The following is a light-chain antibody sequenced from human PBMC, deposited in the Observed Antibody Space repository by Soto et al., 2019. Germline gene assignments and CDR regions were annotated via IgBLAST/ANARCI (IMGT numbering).Light chain of an antibody. CDR2: GTS. V-gene: IGKV3-20*01. J-gene: IGKJ3*01. CDR3: QQYGNSPRFT. CDR1: QSVRSSY. Sequence: IVVTQSPGTLSLSPGERATLACRASQSVRSSYLAWYQQKPGQAPRLLLYGTSTRATGIPDRFSGSGSGTDFTLTISRLEPEDFAVYYCQQYGNSPRFTFGPGTKVDIK.